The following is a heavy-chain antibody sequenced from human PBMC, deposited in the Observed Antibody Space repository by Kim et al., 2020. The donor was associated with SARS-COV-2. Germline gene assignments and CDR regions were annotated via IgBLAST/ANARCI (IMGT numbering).Heavy chain of an antibody. J-gene: IGHJ6*02. CDR2: IYSGGST. CDR3: ASGPYCSVGSCLYGMHV. V-gene: IGHV3-66*02. Sequence: GGSLRLSCAASEFTVSSNYMSWVRQAPGKGLEWVSLIYSGGSTYYADSVKGRFTISRDDSKNTLYLQMNSLRPEDTAVYYCASGPYCSVGSCLYGMHVWGQGTTVTVSS. D-gene: IGHD2-15*01. CDR1: EFTVSSNY.